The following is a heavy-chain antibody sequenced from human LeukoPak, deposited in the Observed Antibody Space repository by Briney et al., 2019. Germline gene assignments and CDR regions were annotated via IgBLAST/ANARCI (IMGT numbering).Heavy chain of an antibody. Sequence: ASVKVSCKASGYTFTGYYMHWVHQAPGQRLEWMGWINAGNGNTKYSQKFQGRVTITRDTSASTAYMELSSLRSEDTAVYYCARVDSSGWPAAYYYYYYGMDVWGQGTTVTVSS. CDR2: INAGNGNT. D-gene: IGHD6-19*01. J-gene: IGHJ6*02. CDR3: ARVDSSGWPAAYYYYYYGMDV. V-gene: IGHV1-3*01. CDR1: GYTFTGYY.